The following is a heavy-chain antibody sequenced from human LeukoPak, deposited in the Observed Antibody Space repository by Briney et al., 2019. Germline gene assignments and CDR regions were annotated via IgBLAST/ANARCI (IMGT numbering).Heavy chain of an antibody. CDR2: ISSSSSYI. V-gene: IGHV3-21*01. Sequence: GGSLRLSCAASGFTFSSYSMNWVRQAPGKGLEWVSSISSSSSYIYYADSVKGRFTISRDNAKNSLYLQMNSLSAEDTAVHYCARDNDFWSGYFPPFGYWGQGTLVTVSS. CDR3: ARDNDFWSGYFPPFGY. CDR1: GFTFSSYS. J-gene: IGHJ4*02. D-gene: IGHD3-3*01.